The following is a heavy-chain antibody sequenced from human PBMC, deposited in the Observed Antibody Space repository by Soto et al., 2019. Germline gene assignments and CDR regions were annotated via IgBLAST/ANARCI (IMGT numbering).Heavy chain of an antibody. J-gene: IGHJ4*02. D-gene: IGHD3-3*02. CDR2: FESGGSI. CDR3: ARAGVTPHFFDY. CDR1: GFSVRTNY. V-gene: IGHV3-53*01. Sequence: PGGSLRLSCAASGFSVRTNYMIWFRQAPGKGLDWVSVFESGGSIYYSDSVKGRFIISRDYAKNTVYLQMNSLRVEDTAVYYCARAGVTPHFFDYWGQGTLVTVSS.